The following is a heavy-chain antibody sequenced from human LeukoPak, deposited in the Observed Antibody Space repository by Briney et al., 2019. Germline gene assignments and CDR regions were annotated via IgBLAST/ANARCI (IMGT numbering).Heavy chain of an antibody. D-gene: IGHD6-25*01. Sequence: ASVKVSCKASGYTFTSYAMNWVRQAPGQGLEWMGWINPNSGGTNYAQKIQGRVTMTRDTSISTAYMELSRLRSDDTAVYYCARYLRLGAADYFDYWGQGTLVTVSS. V-gene: IGHV1-2*02. CDR2: INPNSGGT. CDR1: GYTFTSYA. J-gene: IGHJ4*02. CDR3: ARYLRLGAADYFDY.